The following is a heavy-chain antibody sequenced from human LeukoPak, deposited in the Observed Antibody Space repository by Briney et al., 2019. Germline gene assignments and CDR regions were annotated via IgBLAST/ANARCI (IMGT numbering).Heavy chain of an antibody. CDR3: ARLYVTRFDY. D-gene: IGHD2-21*02. Sequence: ASVKVSCKVSGGTFSSYAISWVRQAPGQGLEWMGWINPNSGGTNYAQKFQGRVTMTRDTSISTAYMELSRLRSDDTAVYYCARLYVTRFDYWGQGTLVTVSS. CDR2: INPNSGGT. J-gene: IGHJ4*02. V-gene: IGHV1-2*02. CDR1: GGTFSSYA.